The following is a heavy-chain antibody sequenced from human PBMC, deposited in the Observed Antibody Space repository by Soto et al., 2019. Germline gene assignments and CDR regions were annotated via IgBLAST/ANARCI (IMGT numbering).Heavy chain of an antibody. J-gene: IGHJ6*02. Sequence: ASVKVSCKASGGTFSSYAISWVRQAPGQGLEWMGGIIPIFGTANYAQKFQGRVTITADESTSTAYMELSSLRSEDTAVYYCARGGLTIFGVASRAPFYYYGMDVWGQGATVTVSS. CDR1: GGTFSSYA. V-gene: IGHV1-69*13. D-gene: IGHD3-3*01. CDR3: ARGGLTIFGVASRAPFYYYGMDV. CDR2: IIPIFGTA.